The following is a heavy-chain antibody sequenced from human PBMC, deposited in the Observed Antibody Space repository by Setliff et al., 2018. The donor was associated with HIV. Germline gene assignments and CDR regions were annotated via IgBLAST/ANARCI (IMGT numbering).Heavy chain of an antibody. D-gene: IGHD5-12*01. J-gene: IGHJ6*03. CDR1: GGTFRGFG. CDR2: IIPIFGTP. V-gene: IGHV1-69*13. Sequence: ASVKVSCKASGGTFRGFGISWVVQASGQGLEWMGQIIPIFGTPRYAQKFQGRVTITADESTSTVHMELSSLRSEDTAVYYCAANPEMATINYYYYYMDVWGKGTTVTVSS. CDR3: AANPEMATINYYYYYMDV.